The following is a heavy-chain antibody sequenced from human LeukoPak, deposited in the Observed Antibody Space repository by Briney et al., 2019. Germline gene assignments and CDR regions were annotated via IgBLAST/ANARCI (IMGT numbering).Heavy chain of an antibody. J-gene: IGHJ4*02. V-gene: IGHV4-34*01. CDR3: ARQPSRVWFGTRGYYFDY. CDR1: GGSFSGYY. D-gene: IGHD3-10*01. Sequence: SETLSLTCAVYGGSFSGYYWSWIRQPPGKGLEWIGEINHSGSTNYNPSLKSRVTISVDTSKNQFSLKLSSVTAADTAVYYCARQPSRVWFGTRGYYFDYWGQGTLVTVSS. CDR2: INHSGST.